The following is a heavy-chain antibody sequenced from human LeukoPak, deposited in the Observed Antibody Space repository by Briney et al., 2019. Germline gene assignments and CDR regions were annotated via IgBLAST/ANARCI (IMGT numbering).Heavy chain of an antibody. CDR2: ISSSGSTI. J-gene: IGHJ4*02. V-gene: IGHV3-11*04. Sequence: PGGSLRLSCAASGFTFSDYYMSWIRQAPGKGLEWVSYISSSGSTIYYADSVKGRFTISRDNAKNSLYLQMNSLRAEDTAVYYCAKDAVLRKLYFDWIIGGYYFDYWGQGTLVTVSS. CDR1: GFTFSDYY. CDR3: AKDAVLRKLYFDWIIGGYYFDY. D-gene: IGHD3-9*01.